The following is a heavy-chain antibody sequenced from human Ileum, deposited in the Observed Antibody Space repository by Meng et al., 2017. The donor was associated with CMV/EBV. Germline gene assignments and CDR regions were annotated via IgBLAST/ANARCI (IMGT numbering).Heavy chain of an antibody. CDR3: ATETEGSNYDAFDI. Sequence: GESLKISCADSGFTFSRYEMNWVRQAPGKGLEWIAYIRGRDNMIYYADSVKGRFIISRDNAKSSLYLQMSSLRVEDTAVYYCATETEGSNYDAFDIWGQGTMVTVSS. V-gene: IGHV3-48*03. J-gene: IGHJ3*02. D-gene: IGHD4-11*01. CDR1: GFTFSRYE. CDR2: IRGRDNMI.